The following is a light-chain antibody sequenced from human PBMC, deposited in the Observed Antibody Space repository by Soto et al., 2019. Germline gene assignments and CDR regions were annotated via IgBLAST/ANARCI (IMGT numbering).Light chain of an antibody. CDR2: DAS. J-gene: IGKJ4*01. CDR3: QRRNVWPPVI. V-gene: IGKV3-11*01. CDR1: QSVGTY. Sequence: EIVLTQSPATLSLSPGERATLSCRTSQSVGTYLAWYQQRPGQAPRLLIYDASNRATGIPARFSGSGSGTDFTLTIGSLEPEDFAVYYCQRRNVWPPVIFGGGTKVDIK.